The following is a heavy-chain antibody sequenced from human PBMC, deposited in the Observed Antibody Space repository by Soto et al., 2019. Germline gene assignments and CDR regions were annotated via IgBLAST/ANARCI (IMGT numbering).Heavy chain of an antibody. CDR3: ARRDTGYTSPSNAPGDY. J-gene: IGHJ4*02. CDR1: GGSISTTAYY. Sequence: QLQLQESGPGLVKPSETLSLRCTVSGGSISTTAYYWDWVRQPPGKGLEWIGSIFYRGDTIYNPSLKSRVTLSIDTSKNQFSLRLSSLTAADTAVYFCARRDTGYTSPSNAPGDYWGQGTLVTVSS. D-gene: IGHD6-13*01. V-gene: IGHV4-39*01. CDR2: IFYRGDT.